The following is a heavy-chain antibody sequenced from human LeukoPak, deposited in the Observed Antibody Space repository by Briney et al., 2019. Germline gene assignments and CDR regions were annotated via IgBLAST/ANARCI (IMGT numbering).Heavy chain of an antibody. CDR2: VYHNGSA. J-gene: IGHJ1*01. CDR3: ARLSGWFVAF. CDR1: GYVIRSSYF. D-gene: IGHD3-10*01. V-gene: IGHV4-38-2*02. Sequence: SQTLSPVCSVDGYVIRSSYFWAWIRQPPGKGLEWIASVYHNGSAFYNPSLKSRASISVDTSSNQFSLTLTSVSVADTAVYHCARLSGWFVAFWGQGSLVTVSS.